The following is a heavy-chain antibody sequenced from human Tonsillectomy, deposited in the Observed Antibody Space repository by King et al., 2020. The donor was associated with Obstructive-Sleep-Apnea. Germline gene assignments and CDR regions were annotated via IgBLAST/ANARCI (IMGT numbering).Heavy chain of an antibody. D-gene: IGHD1-26*01. Sequence: VQLQQGGAGLLKPSETLSLTCAVYGGSFSGYYWSWIRQPPGKGLEWIGESNHSGSTNYNPSLKSRVTISVDTSKNTFSLKLSSVTAADTAVYYCARGKGGVGATDFDYWGQGTLVTVSS. CDR3: ARGKGGVGATDFDY. J-gene: IGHJ4*02. V-gene: IGHV4-34*01. CDR2: SNHSGST. CDR1: GGSFSGYY.